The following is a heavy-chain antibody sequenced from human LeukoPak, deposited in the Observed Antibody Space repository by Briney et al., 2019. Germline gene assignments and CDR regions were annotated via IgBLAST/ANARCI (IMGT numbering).Heavy chain of an antibody. V-gene: IGHV1-18*01. CDR2: ISAYNGNT. Sequence: GASVKVSCKASGYTFTSYGISWVRQAPGQGLEWMGWISAYNGNTNYAQKLQGGVTMTTDTSTSTAYMELRSLRSDDTAVYYCARTQRIAAAGTTDYWGQGTLVTVSS. CDR3: ARTQRIAAAGTTDY. CDR1: GYTFTSYG. D-gene: IGHD6-13*01. J-gene: IGHJ4*02.